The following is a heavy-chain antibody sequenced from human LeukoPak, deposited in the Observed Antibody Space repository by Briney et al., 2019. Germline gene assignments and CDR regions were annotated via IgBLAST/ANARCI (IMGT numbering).Heavy chain of an antibody. CDR1: GFTFRSYS. J-gene: IGHJ3*02. D-gene: IGHD6-13*01. CDR3: ARATIPPRPAAGPVAWVLNDAFDI. V-gene: IGHV3-21*01. Sequence: PGGSLRLSCAASGFTFRSYSMNWVRQAPGKGLEWVSAIDPSSTYIYYADSVKGRFTISRDNAENSLYLQMNSLRVEDTAVYYCARATIPPRPAAGPVAWVLNDAFDIWGQGTVLTVSS. CDR2: IDPSSTYI.